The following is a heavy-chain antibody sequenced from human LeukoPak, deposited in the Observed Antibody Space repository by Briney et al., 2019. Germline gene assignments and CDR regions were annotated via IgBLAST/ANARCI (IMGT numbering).Heavy chain of an antibody. Sequence: GGSLRLSCAGSGFPFSGYSMNWVRQTPGKGLEWVSSMSILSGITYYAESVKGRFTVYRDNAKNLLHLQMNSLRVEDTAIYYCAREFEYSTSGAGYWGQGTLVTVSS. V-gene: IGHV3-21*01. J-gene: IGHJ4*02. CDR1: GFPFSGYS. D-gene: IGHD6-6*01. CDR3: AREFEYSTSGAGY. CDR2: MSILSGIT.